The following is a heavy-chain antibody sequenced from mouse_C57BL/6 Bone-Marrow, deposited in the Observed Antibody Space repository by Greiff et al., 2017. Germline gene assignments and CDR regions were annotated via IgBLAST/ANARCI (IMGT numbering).Heavy chain of an antibody. V-gene: IGHV1-69*01. CDR2: IDPSDSYT. CDR3: ARDGSSYDWFAY. CDR1: GYTFTSYW. J-gene: IGHJ3*01. D-gene: IGHD1-1*01. Sequence: QVQLQQPGAELVMPGASVKLSCKASGYTFTSYWMHLVKQRPGQGLEWIGEIDPSDSYTNYNQKFKGKSTVTVDKSSSTAYMQLSSLTSEDSAVYYCARDGSSYDWFAYWGQGTLVTVSA.